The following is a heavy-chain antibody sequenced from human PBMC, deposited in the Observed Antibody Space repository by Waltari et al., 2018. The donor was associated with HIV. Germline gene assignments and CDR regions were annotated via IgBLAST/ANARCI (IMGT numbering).Heavy chain of an antibody. CDR3: ANKQYGSGMGY. CDR1: GFTFSSYA. V-gene: IGHV3-23*01. CDR2: ISGSGGRT. J-gene: IGHJ4*02. D-gene: IGHD3-10*01. Sequence: EVQLLESGGGLVQPGGSLRLSCAASGFTFSSYAMSWVRQAPGKGLEWVSAISGSGGRTYYADSVKGRFTISRDNSKNTLYLQMNSLRAEDTAVYYCANKQYGSGMGYWGQGTLVTVSS.